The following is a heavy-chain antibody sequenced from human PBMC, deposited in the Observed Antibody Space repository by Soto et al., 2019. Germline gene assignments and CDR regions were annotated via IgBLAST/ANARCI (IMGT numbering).Heavy chain of an antibody. CDR3: ARAGIAAAGPRNYYYYGMDV. CDR2: INPNSGGT. D-gene: IGHD6-13*01. J-gene: IGHJ6*02. V-gene: IGHV1-2*04. CDR1: GYTFTGYD. Sequence: DSVKXSCKASGYTFTGYDMHWVRQAPGQGLEWMGWINPNSGGTNYAQKFQGWVTMTRDTSISTAYMELSRLRSDDTAVYYCARAGIAAAGPRNYYYYGMDVWGQGTTVTVSS.